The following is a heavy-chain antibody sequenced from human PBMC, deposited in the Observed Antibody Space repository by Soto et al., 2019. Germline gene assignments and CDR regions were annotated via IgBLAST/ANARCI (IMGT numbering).Heavy chain of an antibody. D-gene: IGHD3-9*01. CDR3: ASERHDRDMAILGMDV. V-gene: IGHV3-53*01. Sequence: GGSLRLSCAASGFTVSSNYMSWVRQAPGNGLEWVSVIYMGGSTYYADAVEGRFTISRDNSKNTLYLQMNSLRAEETAVYYCASERHDRDMAILGMDVWGQGSTMTV. CDR1: GFTVSSNY. J-gene: IGHJ6*02. CDR2: IYMGGST.